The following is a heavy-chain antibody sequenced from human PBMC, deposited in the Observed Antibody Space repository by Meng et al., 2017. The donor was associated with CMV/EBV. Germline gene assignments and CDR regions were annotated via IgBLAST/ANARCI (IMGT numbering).Heavy chain of an antibody. D-gene: IGHD1-26*01. J-gene: IGHJ4*02. Sequence: GSLRLSCTVSGYSISSGYYWSWIRQPPGKGLEWIGYIYYSGSTTYNPSLKSRVTISVDTSKNQFSLKLSSVTAADTAVYYCARVGSGSYVDYWGQGTLVTVSS. CDR2: IYYSGST. CDR1: GYSISSGYY. CDR3: ARVGSGSYVDY. V-gene: IGHV4-61*01.